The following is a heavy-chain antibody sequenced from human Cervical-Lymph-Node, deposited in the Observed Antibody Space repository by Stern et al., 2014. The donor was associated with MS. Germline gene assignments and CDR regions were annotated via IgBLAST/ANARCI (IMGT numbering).Heavy chain of an antibody. CDR1: GVTFTTYA. CDR2: ISGGGGVT. D-gene: IGHD4-17*01. CDR3: AKEENYGDYGHTP. V-gene: IGHV3-23*04. Sequence: EVQLVQSGGGLVQPGGSLRLSCAASGVTFTTYAMRWVRQAPGKGLEWVSGISGGGGVTKYADSVKGRFIISRDNDKNMLYLQMNSLRAEDTAVYYCAKEENYGDYGHTPWGQGTLVTVSS. J-gene: IGHJ5*02.